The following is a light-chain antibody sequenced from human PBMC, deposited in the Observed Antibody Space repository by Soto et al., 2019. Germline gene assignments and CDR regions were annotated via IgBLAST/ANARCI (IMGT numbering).Light chain of an antibody. CDR2: AAS. CDR3: LKYGSSPGWT. CDR1: QTVDSNF. J-gene: IGKJ1*01. Sequence: DIVLTQSPGTLSLSPGERATLSCRASQTVDSNFLAWYQQKPGQAPRLLIYAASTRATGIPDRFSGSGSGTDFTLTIGRLHPEDFAVYFCLKYGSSPGWTFGPGTKVEIK. V-gene: IGKV3-20*01.